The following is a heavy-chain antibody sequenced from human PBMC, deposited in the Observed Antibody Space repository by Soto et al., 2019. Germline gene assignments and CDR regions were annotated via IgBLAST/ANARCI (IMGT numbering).Heavy chain of an antibody. CDR1: GYAFTTYG. CDR2: ISAHNGNT. CDR3: ARGRYGDY. D-gene: IGHD1-1*01. J-gene: IGHJ4*02. Sequence: QVHLVQSGAEVKKPGASVKVSCQGSGYAFTTYGITWVRQAPGQGLEWMGWISAHNGNTNYAQKLQGRVTVTRDTSTSTAYMELRRLRYDDTAVYYFARGRYGDYWGQGALVTVSS. V-gene: IGHV1-18*01.